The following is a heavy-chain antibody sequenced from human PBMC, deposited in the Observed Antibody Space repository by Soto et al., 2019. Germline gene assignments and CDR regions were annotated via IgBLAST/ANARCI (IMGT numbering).Heavy chain of an antibody. CDR1: GYTFTSYG. CDR3: ARDAARYCSGGSCYSGVC. Sequence: QVQLVQSGAEVKKPGASVKVSCKASGYTFTSYGISWVRQAPGQGLEWMGWISAYNGNTNYAQKLQGRVTMTTDTSTSTAYMERRGLRSDDTAVYYCARDAARYCSGGSCYSGVCWGQGTLVTVSS. D-gene: IGHD2-15*01. CDR2: ISAYNGNT. J-gene: IGHJ4*02. V-gene: IGHV1-18*01.